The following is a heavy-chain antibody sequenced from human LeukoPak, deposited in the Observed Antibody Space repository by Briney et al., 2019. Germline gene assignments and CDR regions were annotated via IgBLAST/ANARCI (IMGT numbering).Heavy chain of an antibody. CDR3: ARYDAIFGVVTMHLKYYFDY. D-gene: IGHD3-3*01. CDR2: ISAYNGNT. J-gene: IGHJ4*02. CDR1: GYTFTSYG. Sequence: ASVKVSCKASGYTFTSYGISWVRQAPGQGLEWMGWISAYNGNTNYAQKLQGRVTMTTDTSTSTAYMELKSLRSDDTAVYYCARYDAIFGVVTMHLKYYFDYWGQGTLVTVSS. V-gene: IGHV1-18*01.